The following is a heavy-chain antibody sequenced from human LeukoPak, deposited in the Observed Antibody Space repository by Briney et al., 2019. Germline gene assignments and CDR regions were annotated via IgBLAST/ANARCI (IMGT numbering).Heavy chain of an antibody. Sequence: SETLSLTCTVSGGSVSSGSYCWSWIRQPPGKGLEWIGYMYYSGSTNYNPSLKSRVTISVETSKNQFSLKLSSVTAADTAVYYCAITDGGSYYLNYWGQGTLVTVSS. CDR1: GGSVSSGSYC. J-gene: IGHJ4*02. V-gene: IGHV4-61*01. D-gene: IGHD1-26*01. CDR2: MYYSGST. CDR3: AITDGGSYYLNY.